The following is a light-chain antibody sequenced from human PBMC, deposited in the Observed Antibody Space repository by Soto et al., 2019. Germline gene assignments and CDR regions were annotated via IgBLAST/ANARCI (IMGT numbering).Light chain of an antibody. CDR2: GAS. V-gene: IGKV3-20*01. Sequence: EFVLTQSPGTLSLSPGERATLSCRASQSVSSSYLAWYQQKPGQAPRLLICGASSRATGIPDRFSGSWSGTDFTLTISRLEHEDFAVYYCQQYGSSPWTFGQGTKVDI. CDR1: QSVSSSY. CDR3: QQYGSSPWT. J-gene: IGKJ1*01.